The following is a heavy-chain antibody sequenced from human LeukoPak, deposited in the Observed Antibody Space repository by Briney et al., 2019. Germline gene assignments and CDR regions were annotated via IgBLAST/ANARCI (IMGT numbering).Heavy chain of an antibody. CDR2: IYYSGST. J-gene: IGHJ3*02. CDR3: ARLKQQLVPADI. V-gene: IGHV4-59*05. CDR1: GGSISSYY. D-gene: IGHD6-13*01. Sequence: SETLSLTCTVSGGSISSYYWSWIRQPPGKGLEWIGSIYYSGSTYYNPSLKSRVTISVDTSKNQFSLKLSSVTAADTAVYYCARLKQQLVPADIWGQGTMVTVSS.